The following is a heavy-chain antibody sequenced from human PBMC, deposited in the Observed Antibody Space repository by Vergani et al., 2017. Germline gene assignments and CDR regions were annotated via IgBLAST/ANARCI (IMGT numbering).Heavy chain of an antibody. Sequence: QVQLQESGPGLVKPSETLSLTCTVSGGSISSYYWSWIRQPPGKGLEWIGYIYYSGSTNYNPSLKSRVTISVDTSKNQFSLKLSSVTAADTAVYYCARVRTTYCYGMDVWGQGTTVTVSS. CDR2: IYYSGST. CDR3: ARVRTTYCYGMDV. D-gene: IGHD4-11*01. J-gene: IGHJ6*02. V-gene: IGHV4-59*01. CDR1: GGSISSYY.